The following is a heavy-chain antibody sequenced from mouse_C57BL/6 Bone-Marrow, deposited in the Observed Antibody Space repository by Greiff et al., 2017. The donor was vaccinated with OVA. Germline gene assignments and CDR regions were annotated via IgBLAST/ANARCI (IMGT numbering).Heavy chain of an antibody. CDR3: GAAWFAY. J-gene: IGHJ3*01. V-gene: IGHV1-66*01. CDR1: GYSFTSYY. CDR2: IYPGSGNT. Sequence: QVQLKESGPELVKPGASVKISCKASGYSFTSYYIHWVKQRPGQGLEWIGWIYPGSGNTKYNEKFKGKATLTADTSSSTAYMQLSSLTSEDSAVYYCGAAWFAYWGQGTLVTVSA.